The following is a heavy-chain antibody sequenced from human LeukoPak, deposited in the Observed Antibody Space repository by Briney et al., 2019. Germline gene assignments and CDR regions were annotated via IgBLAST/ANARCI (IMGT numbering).Heavy chain of an antibody. V-gene: IGHV4-59*08. CDR2: IYYSGST. CDR1: GGSISSYY. J-gene: IGHJ5*02. D-gene: IGHD2-2*01. Sequence: SETLSLTCTVSGGSISSYYWSWIRQRPGKGLEWIGYIYYSGSTNYNPSLKSRVTTSVDTSKNQFSLKLSSVTAADTAVYYCARRGSLGYCSSTSCGGPNWFDPWGQGTLVTVSS. CDR3: ARRGSLGYCSSTSCGGPNWFDP.